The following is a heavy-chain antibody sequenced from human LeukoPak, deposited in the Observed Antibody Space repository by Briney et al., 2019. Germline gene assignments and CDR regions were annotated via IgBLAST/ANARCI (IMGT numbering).Heavy chain of an antibody. CDR2: VSYDGSNE. D-gene: IGHD5-12*01. Sequence: GGSLRLSCAASGFTFSSYAMHWVRQAPGKGLEGLEWVTTVSYDGSNEYYADSVKGRSTISRDNSKNTLYLQMNSLRTEDTAVYYCARGRNIVATSGYFDYWGQGTLVTVSS. V-gene: IGHV3-30-3*01. J-gene: IGHJ4*02. CDR3: ARGRNIVATSGYFDY. CDR1: GFTFSSYA.